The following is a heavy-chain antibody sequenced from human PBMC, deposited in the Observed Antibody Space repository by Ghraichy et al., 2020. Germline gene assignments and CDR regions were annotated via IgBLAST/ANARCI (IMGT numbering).Heavy chain of an antibody. CDR1: GGSISSSNW. CDR2: IYHSGST. V-gene: IGHV4-4*02. CDR3: ARAAAAGAYYYYGMDV. D-gene: IGHD6-13*01. J-gene: IGHJ6*02. Sequence: SETLSLTCAVSGGSISSSNWWSWVRQPPGKGLEWIGEIYHSGSTNYNPSLKSRVTISVDKSKNQFSLKLSSVTAADTAVYYCARAAAAGAYYYYGMDVWGQGTTVTVSS.